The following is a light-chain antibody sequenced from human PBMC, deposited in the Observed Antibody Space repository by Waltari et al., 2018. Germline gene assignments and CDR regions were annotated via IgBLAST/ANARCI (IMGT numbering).Light chain of an antibody. Sequence: DIQMTQSPSSVSAFVVYRVTITCRASQSISNWLAWYQQKPGKAPKLLIYGASDLHSGVPSRFSGSGAGTDFTLTISSLQAEDFATYYCQQVNSFPATFGGGTTVEIK. CDR1: QSISNW. CDR2: GAS. CDR3: QQVNSFPAT. J-gene: IGKJ4*01. V-gene: IGKV1-12*01.